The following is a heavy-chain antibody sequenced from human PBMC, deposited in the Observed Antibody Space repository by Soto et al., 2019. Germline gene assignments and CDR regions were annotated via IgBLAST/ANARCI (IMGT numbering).Heavy chain of an antibody. J-gene: IGHJ4*02. D-gene: IGHD3-10*01. CDR1: GGSISSYY. Sequence: SETLSLTCTVSGGSISSYYWSWIRQPPGKGLEWIGYIYYSGSTNYNPSLKSRVTISVDTSKNQFSLKLSSVTAADTAVYYCARLAWFGELIALHFDYWGQGTLVTVSS. V-gene: IGHV4-59*08. CDR2: IYYSGST. CDR3: ARLAWFGELIALHFDY.